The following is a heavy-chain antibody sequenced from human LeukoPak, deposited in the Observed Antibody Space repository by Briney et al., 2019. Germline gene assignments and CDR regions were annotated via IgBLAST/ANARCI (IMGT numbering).Heavy chain of an antibody. J-gene: IGHJ4*02. D-gene: IGHD5-24*01. CDR3: ARDGYKAGYFDY. CDR2: RKQDEREK. V-gene: IGHV3-7*01. Sequence: GWSLRLSRAACGCTHPHYWMSWVRQAPWKEREWVAHRKQDEREKHYVDSVRERLTISRDHAKYTLCQQPTSLRADESAVYHSARDGYKAGYFDYWGQGTLVTVSS. CDR1: GCTHPHYW.